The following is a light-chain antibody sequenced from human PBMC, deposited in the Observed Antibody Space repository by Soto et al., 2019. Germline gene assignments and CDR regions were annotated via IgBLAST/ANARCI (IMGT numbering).Light chain of an antibody. Sequence: DIKMTQSPPTLSASVGDRVTITCRASQSISSWLAWYQQKPGKAPNLLIYTASNLQSGVPSRFSGSGSGTHFTLTISSLQPEDFGTYYCQQTDSFPITFGQGTLLEIK. CDR1: QSISSW. CDR3: QQTDSFPIT. J-gene: IGKJ5*01. V-gene: IGKV1-12*01. CDR2: TAS.